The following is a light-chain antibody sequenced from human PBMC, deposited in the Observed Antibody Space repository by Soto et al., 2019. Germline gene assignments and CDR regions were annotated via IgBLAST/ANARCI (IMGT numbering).Light chain of an antibody. V-gene: IGLV4-69*01. J-gene: IGLJ1*01. Sequence: QTVVTQSPSASASLGASVKLTCTLSSGHSSYAIAWHQQQPEKGPRYLMKLNSVGSHSKGDGIPDRFSGSSSGAERYLTISSLQSEDEADYYCQTWGTGIQVFGTGTKLTVL. CDR3: QTWGTGIQV. CDR1: SGHSSYA. CDR2: LNSVGSH.